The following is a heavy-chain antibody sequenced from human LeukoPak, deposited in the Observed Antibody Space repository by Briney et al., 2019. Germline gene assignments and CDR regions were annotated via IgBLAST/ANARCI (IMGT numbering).Heavy chain of an antibody. V-gene: IGHV4-59*01. D-gene: IGHD3-10*01. Sequence: PSETLSLTCTVSGGSISTYYWSWIRQPPGKGLEWIGYIYYSGTTNHNPSLQNRVTISVDTSNNQFSLKLSSVTAADTAVYYCARKPIFASGRHWYYFDNWGQGTLATVSS. J-gene: IGHJ4*02. CDR3: ARKPIFASGRHWYYFDN. CDR2: IYYSGTT. CDR1: GGSISTYY.